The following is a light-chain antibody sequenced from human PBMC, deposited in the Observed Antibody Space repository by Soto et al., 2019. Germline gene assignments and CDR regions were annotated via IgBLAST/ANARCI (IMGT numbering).Light chain of an antibody. CDR1: SSDVGSYDV. J-gene: IGLJ1*01. Sequence: QSALTQPTSVSGSPGQSITISCTGTSSDVGSYDVVSWYQQHPGKAPQLIIYEVAQRPSGVADRFSGSESSSTASVTLSGPQAEDEADYVCCSCAGSTTIWVFGAGTKVTVL. CDR2: EVA. CDR3: CSCAGSTTIWV. V-gene: IGLV2-23*02.